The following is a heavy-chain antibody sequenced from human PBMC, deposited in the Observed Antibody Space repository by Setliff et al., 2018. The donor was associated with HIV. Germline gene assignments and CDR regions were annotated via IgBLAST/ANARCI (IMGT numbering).Heavy chain of an antibody. CDR3: ARARDFQYMDV. CDR2: INSYNDDT. CDR1: GYTFTTYS. V-gene: IGHV1-3*04. J-gene: IGHJ6*03. Sequence: ASVKVSCKASGYTFTTYSITWVRQAPGQRLEWIGWINSYNDDTRYSQKFQGRVTITKNTSATTVYMDLRSLTSQDTALYYCARARDFQYMDVWGKGTAVTVSS.